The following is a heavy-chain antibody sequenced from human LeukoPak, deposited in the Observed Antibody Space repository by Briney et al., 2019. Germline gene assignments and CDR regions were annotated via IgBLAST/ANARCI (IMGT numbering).Heavy chain of an antibody. CDR2: IYTSGST. V-gene: IGHV4-4*07. Sequence: TSETLSLTCTVSGGSISSYYWSWIRQPAGKGLEWIGRIYTSGSTNYNPSLKSRVTMSVDTSKNQFSLKLSSVTAADTAVYYCARDLRMVAATPAFDIWGQGTMVTVSS. J-gene: IGHJ3*02. D-gene: IGHD2-15*01. CDR3: ARDLRMVAATPAFDI. CDR1: GGSISSYY.